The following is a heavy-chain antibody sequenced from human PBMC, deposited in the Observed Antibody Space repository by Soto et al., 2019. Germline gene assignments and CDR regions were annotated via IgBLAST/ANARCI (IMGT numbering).Heavy chain of an antibody. CDR1: GATFTKYA. D-gene: IGHD3-10*01. Sequence: QVQLEQSGAEVKMPGSSVTVSCKAYGATFTKYAFNWVRQAPGQGLEWMGGIIPLFGSTNYAERFQGRRTVTTNESTSTVFMELSSLTSDDTAIYYCARDETVIRGVIKRGGGLDLWGQGTTVIVSS. CDR3: ARDETVIRGVIKRGGGLDL. CDR2: IIPLFGST. V-gene: IGHV1-69*19. J-gene: IGHJ6*02.